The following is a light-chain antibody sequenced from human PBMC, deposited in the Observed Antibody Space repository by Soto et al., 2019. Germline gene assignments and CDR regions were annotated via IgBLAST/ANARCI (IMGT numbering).Light chain of an antibody. Sequence: ELTQPPSVSVAPGQTARITCGGNNIGSKSVHWYQQKPGQDPVLVVYDDSDRPSGIPERFSGSNSGNTATLTISRVEAGDEADYYCQVWDGPSDHVVFGGGTKLTVL. V-gene: IGLV3-21*02. CDR1: NIGSKS. CDR2: DDS. J-gene: IGLJ2*01. CDR3: QVWDGPSDHVV.